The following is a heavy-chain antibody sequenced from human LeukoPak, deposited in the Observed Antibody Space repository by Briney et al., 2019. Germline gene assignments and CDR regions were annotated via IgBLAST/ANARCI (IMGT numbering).Heavy chain of an antibody. D-gene: IGHD6-19*01. J-gene: IGHJ4*02. CDR1: GFTFSSYS. CDR2: ISSSSSYI. V-gene: IGHV3-21*01. Sequence: GGSLRLSCAASGFTFSSYSMNWVRQAPGKGLEWVSSISSSSSYIYYADSVKGRFTISRDNAKNSLYLQMNSLRAEDTAVYYCARAKHSSGWKNYFDYWGQGTLVTVSS. CDR3: ARAKHSSGWKNYFDY.